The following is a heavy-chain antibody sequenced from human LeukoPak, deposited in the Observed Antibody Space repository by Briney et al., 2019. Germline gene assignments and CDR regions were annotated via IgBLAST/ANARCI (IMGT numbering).Heavy chain of an antibody. CDR1: GYTFTSYG. J-gene: IGHJ3*02. CDR3: ATEGRRVGATQRAFDI. Sequence: ASVKVSCKASGYTFTSYGISWVRQAPGQGLEWMGWISAYNGNTNYAQKLQGRVTMTTDTSTSTAYMELRSLRSDDTAVYYCATEGRRVGATQRAFDIWGQGTMVTVSS. D-gene: IGHD1-26*01. V-gene: IGHV1-18*01. CDR2: ISAYNGNT.